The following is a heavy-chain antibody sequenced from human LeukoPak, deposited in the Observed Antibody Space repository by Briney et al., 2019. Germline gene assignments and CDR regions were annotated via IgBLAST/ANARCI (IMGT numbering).Heavy chain of an antibody. V-gene: IGHV3-7*05. CDR1: GFTFSSCW. Sequence: GGSLRLSCAASGFTFSSCWMHWVRQAPGKGLEWVANIKQDGSEKYYVDSVKGRFTISRDNAKNSLYLQMNSLRAEDTAVYYCATLVRSSPFDYWGQGTLATVSS. D-gene: IGHD1-26*01. CDR3: ATLVRSSPFDY. CDR2: IKQDGSEK. J-gene: IGHJ4*02.